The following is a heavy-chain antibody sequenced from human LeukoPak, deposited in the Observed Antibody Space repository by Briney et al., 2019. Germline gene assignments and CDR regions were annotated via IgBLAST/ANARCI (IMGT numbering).Heavy chain of an antibody. J-gene: IGHJ5*02. V-gene: IGHV1-46*01. Sequence: GASVKVSCKASGYTFTSYYMHWVRQAPGQGLEWMGIINPSGGSTSYAQKFQGRVTMTRDTSTSTVYMELSSLRSEDTAVYYCARSAVITMVRGVIIFRGYNWFEPWGQGTLVTVSS. D-gene: IGHD3-10*01. CDR3: ARSAVITMVRGVIIFRGYNWFEP. CDR2: INPSGGST. CDR1: GYTFTSYY.